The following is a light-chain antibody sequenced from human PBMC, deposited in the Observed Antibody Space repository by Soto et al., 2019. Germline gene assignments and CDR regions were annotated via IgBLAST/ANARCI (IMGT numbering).Light chain of an antibody. CDR3: SSYAGSYTVL. Sequence: QSVLTQPRSVSGSPGPSVTISCTGTSSDVGGYKYVSWYQQHPGKVPNLIIYDVSERPSGVPDRFSGSKSGNTASLSISGLQAEDEADYYCSSYAGSYTVLFGGGTQLTVL. CDR2: DVS. CDR1: SSDVGGYKY. V-gene: IGLV2-11*01. J-gene: IGLJ2*01.